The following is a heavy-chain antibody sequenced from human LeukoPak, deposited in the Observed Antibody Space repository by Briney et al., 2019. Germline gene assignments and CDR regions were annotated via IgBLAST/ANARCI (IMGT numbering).Heavy chain of an antibody. CDR3: ARDVTGGSYYFDY. V-gene: IGHV3-21*04. CDR2: ISSSSSYI. Sequence: GGSLRLSCAASGFTFSSYSMNWVRQAPGKGLEWVSSISSSSSYIYYADSVKGRFTISRDNAKNSLYLQMNSLRAEDTAVYYCARDVTGGSYYFDYWGQGTLVTVSS. J-gene: IGHJ4*02. CDR1: GFTFSSYS. D-gene: IGHD1-26*01.